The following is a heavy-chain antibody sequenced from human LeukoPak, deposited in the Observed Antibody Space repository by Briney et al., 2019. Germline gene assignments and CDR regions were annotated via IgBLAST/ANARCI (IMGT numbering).Heavy chain of an antibody. CDR1: GFTLSDFY. CDR3: ARDRSRGATQDS. Sequence: GGSLRLSCAASGFTLSDFYMSWIRQAPGKGLEWVSYMHINGLSTYYGDSVKGRFTISRDNSKNTLYLQMNSLRAEDTAVYYCARDRSRGATQDSWGQGTLVTVSS. J-gene: IGHJ4*02. CDR2: MHINGLST. D-gene: IGHD1-26*01. V-gene: IGHV3-11*01.